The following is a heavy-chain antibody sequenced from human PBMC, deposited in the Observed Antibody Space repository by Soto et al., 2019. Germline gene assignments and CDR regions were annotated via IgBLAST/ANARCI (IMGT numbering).Heavy chain of an antibody. J-gene: IGHJ5*02. CDR1: GFTFSSYA. CDR2: ISGSGGST. Sequence: EVQLLESGGGLVQPGGSLRLSCAASGFTFSSYAMSWVRQAPGKGLEWVSAISGSGGSTYYADSVKGRFTISSDNSKNTLYLPMNSLRAEDTAVYYCAKSTVTTKSGLGFDPWGQGTLVTVSS. CDR3: AKSTVTTKSGLGFDP. V-gene: IGHV3-23*01. D-gene: IGHD4-17*01.